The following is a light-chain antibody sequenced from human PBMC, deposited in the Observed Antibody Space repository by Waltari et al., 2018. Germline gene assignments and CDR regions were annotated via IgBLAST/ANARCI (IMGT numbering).Light chain of an antibody. V-gene: IGLV3-21*02. CDR2: DDG. Sequence: SYVLTQPTSVSVAPGQTARITCDGNKIGSKNVHWYQQKPGQAPVLVVYDDGDRPSGIPERFSGSNSGNTATLTISRVDAGDEADYYCQVWDSGSDHYVFGTVTKVTVL. CDR1: KIGSKN. J-gene: IGLJ1*01. CDR3: QVWDSGSDHYV.